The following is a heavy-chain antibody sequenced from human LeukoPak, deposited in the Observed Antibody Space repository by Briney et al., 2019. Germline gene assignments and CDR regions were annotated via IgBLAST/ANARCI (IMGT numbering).Heavy chain of an antibody. Sequence: PSQTLSLTCTVSGGSISSGDYYWSWIRQPPGKGLEWIGYIYYSGSTYYNPSLKSRVTISVDTSKNQFSLKLSSVTAADTAVYYCARQIRNTAMVIGWFDPWGQGTLVTVSS. CDR3: ARQIRNTAMVIGWFDP. V-gene: IGHV4-30-4*01. D-gene: IGHD5-18*01. CDR1: GGSISSGDYY. J-gene: IGHJ5*02. CDR2: IYYSGST.